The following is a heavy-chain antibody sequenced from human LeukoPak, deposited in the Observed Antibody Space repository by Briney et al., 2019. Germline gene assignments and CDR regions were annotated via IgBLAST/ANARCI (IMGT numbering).Heavy chain of an antibody. V-gene: IGHV3-30*18. CDR1: GFTFNNYG. CDR3: AKVTTTVTTLYYYYYGMDV. CDR2: ISYDGRNK. D-gene: IGHD4-11*01. J-gene: IGHJ6*02. Sequence: GGSLRLSCAASGFTFNNYGMHWVRQAPGKGLEWVAVISYDGRNKHYPDSVKGRFTISRDNSKNTLYLQMNSLRAEDTAVYYCAKVTTTVTTLYYYYYGMDVWGQGTTVTVSS.